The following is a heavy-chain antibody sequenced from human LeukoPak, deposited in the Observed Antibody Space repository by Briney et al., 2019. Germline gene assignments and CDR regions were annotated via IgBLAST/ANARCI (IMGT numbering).Heavy chain of an antibody. CDR2: IRASATP. V-gene: IGHV4-4*07. J-gene: IGHJ4*02. Sequence: SETLSLTCSVSGGSFNSYYWSWLRQPAGKGLGWIGRIRASATPDYSPSLQSRVTISIDTSQRQVSLNLTSVTAADTAVYYCARDIVYLIDEDYGWGQGTLVTVSS. CDR3: ARDIVYLIDEDYG. D-gene: IGHD4-17*01. CDR1: GGSFNSYY.